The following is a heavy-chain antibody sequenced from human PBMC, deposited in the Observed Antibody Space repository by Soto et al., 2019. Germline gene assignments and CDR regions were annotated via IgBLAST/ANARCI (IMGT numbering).Heavy chain of an antibody. CDR1: GGSISSGDYY. Sequence: QVQLQESGPGLVKPSQTLSLTCTVSGGSISSGDYYWSWIRQPPGKGLEWVGYIYYTGTTYYNPSLQSRVTISVDTSKNQFSLKLSSVTAADTAVYYCARDRAAAGRGWFDPWGQGTLVTVSS. CDR2: IYYTGTT. CDR3: ARDRAAAGRGWFDP. J-gene: IGHJ5*02. V-gene: IGHV4-30-4*01. D-gene: IGHD6-13*01.